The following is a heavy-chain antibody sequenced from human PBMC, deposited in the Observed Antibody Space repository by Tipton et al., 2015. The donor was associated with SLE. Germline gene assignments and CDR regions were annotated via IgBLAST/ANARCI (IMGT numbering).Heavy chain of an antibody. D-gene: IGHD6-19*01. Sequence: TLSLTCTVSGVSTSSNYWSWIRQPPGKGLEWIGYIYYSGTTNYNPSLKSRVTISVDTSKNQFSLKLSSVTAADTAVYYCARGSGWYSYWYFDLWGRGTLVTVSS. CDR2: IYYSGTT. V-gene: IGHV4-59*01. CDR1: GVSTSSNY. J-gene: IGHJ2*01. CDR3: ARGSGWYSYWYFDL.